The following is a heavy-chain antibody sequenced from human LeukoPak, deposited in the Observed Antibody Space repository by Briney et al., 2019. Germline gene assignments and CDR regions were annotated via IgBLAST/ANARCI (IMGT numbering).Heavy chain of an antibody. D-gene: IGHD4-17*01. J-gene: IGHJ4*02. Sequence: PGGSLRLSCAASGFTFSSYGMHWVRQAPGKGLEWVAVISYDGSNKYYADSVKGRFTISRDNSKNTLYLQMSSLRAEDTAVYYCAKGGDTVTTDIYYFDYWGQGTLVTVSS. CDR2: ISYDGSNK. CDR1: GFTFSSYG. CDR3: AKGGDTVTTDIYYFDY. V-gene: IGHV3-30*18.